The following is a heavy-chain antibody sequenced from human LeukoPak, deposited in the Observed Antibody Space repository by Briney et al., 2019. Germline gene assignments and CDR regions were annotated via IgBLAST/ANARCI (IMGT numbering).Heavy chain of an antibody. V-gene: IGHV1-2*02. D-gene: IGHD6-19*01. CDR2: INPNGGGT. CDR3: ARENNSGWYRKAAFDY. J-gene: IGHJ4*02. CDR1: GYTFTDYD. Sequence: GASVKVSCKTSGYTFTDYDINWVRQAPGQGLEWMGWINPNGGGTNFAQSFQGRVTMTRDTSISTAYMELGSLRSDDTAIYYCARENNSGWYRKAAFDYWGQGTLVTVTS.